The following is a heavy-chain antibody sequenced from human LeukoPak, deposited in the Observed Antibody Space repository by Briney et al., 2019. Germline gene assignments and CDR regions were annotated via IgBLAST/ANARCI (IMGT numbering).Heavy chain of an antibody. D-gene: IGHD3-16*01. Sequence: SETLSLTCTVSSGSISSSSYYWGWIRQPPGKGLEWIGSIYYSGSTYYNPSLKSRVTIPVDTSKNQFSLKLSSVTAADTAVYYCATGLGYYFDYWGQGTLVTVSS. CDR1: SGSISSSSYY. CDR2: IYYSGST. CDR3: ATGLGYYFDY. V-gene: IGHV4-39*01. J-gene: IGHJ4*02.